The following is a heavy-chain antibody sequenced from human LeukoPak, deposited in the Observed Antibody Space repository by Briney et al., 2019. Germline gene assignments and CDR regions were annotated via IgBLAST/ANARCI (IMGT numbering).Heavy chain of an antibody. CDR1: GFTFSSYA. V-gene: IGHV3-23*01. D-gene: IGHD3-3*01. CDR2: ISGSGGST. Sequence: GGSLRLSCAASGFTFSSYAMSWVRQAPGKGLEWVSAISGSGGSTYYADSVKGRFTISRDNPKNTLYLQMNSLRAEDTAVYYCAKLYEFWSGFLFDYWGQGTLVTVSS. CDR3: AKLYEFWSGFLFDY. J-gene: IGHJ4*02.